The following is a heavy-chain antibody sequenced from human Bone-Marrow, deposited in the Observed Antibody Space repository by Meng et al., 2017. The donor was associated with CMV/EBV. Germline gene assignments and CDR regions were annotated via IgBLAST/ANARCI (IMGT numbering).Heavy chain of an antibody. CDR2: IYYSGST. Sequence: ESLKISCTVSGYSISSGYYWGWIRQPPGKGLEWIGYIYYSGSTNYNPSLKSRVTISVDTSKNQFSLKLSSVTAADTAVYYCARGTTGYSSSWLYYYGMDVWGQGTTVTVSS. J-gene: IGHJ6*02. CDR3: ARGTTGYSSSWLYYYGMDV. V-gene: IGHV4-38-2*02. CDR1: GYSISSGYY. D-gene: IGHD6-13*01.